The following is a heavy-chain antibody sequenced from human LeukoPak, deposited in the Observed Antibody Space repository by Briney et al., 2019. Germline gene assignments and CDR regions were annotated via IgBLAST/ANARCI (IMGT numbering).Heavy chain of an antibody. V-gene: IGHV3-23*01. CDR3: ARDSTRAVAAKGRGAFDI. D-gene: IGHD6-19*01. CDR2: ISGSGAST. Sequence: GGSLRLSCAASGFTFSSYAMSWARQAPGKGLEWVSAISGSGASTYYADSVRGRFTISRDNSKNTLYLQMNSLRAEDTAVYYCARDSTRAVAAKGRGAFDIWGQGTMVTVSS. CDR1: GFTFSSYA. J-gene: IGHJ3*02.